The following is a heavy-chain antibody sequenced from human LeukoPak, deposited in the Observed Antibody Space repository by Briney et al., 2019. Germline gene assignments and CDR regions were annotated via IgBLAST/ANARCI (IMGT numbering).Heavy chain of an antibody. D-gene: IGHD6-13*01. CDR2: VGRKPNSYAT. CDR1: GFTFSNTA. V-gene: IGHV3-73*01. Sequence: PGGSLRLSCAASGFTFSNTAIHWVRQAAGKGLEWVGRVGRKPNSYATAYAASVKGRFTISRDDSKNMADLQMNGLKTEDTAVYYCSSLGRWDYWGQGVLVTVSS. CDR3: SSLGRWDY. J-gene: IGHJ4*02.